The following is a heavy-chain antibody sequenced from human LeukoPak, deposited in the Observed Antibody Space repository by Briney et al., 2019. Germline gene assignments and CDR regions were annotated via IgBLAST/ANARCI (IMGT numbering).Heavy chain of an antibody. V-gene: IGHV4-30-4*08. CDR1: GGSISSGDYY. J-gene: IGHJ4*02. D-gene: IGHD3-3*01. CDR3: ARVRYYDFWSGYYPFDY. CDR2: IYYSGST. Sequence: SETLSLTCTVSGGSISSGDYYWSWIRQPPGKGLEWIGYIYYSGSTYYNPSLKSRVTISVDTSKNQFSLKLSSVTAADTAVYYCARVRYYDFWSGYYPFDYGGQGTLVTVSS.